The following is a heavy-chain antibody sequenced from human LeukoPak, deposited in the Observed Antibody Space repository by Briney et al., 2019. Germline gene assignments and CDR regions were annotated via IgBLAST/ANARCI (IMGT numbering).Heavy chain of an antibody. CDR3: ARGDYYGSGSYYKAGNVPFDY. Sequence: GGSLRLPCAASGFTFSSYAMHWVRQAPGKGLEWVAVISYDGSNKYYADSVKGRFTISRDNSKNTLYLQMNSMRAEETAVYYCARGDYYGSGSYYKAGNVPFDYWGQGTLVTVSS. CDR2: ISYDGSNK. D-gene: IGHD3-10*01. V-gene: IGHV3-30*04. J-gene: IGHJ4*02. CDR1: GFTFSSYA.